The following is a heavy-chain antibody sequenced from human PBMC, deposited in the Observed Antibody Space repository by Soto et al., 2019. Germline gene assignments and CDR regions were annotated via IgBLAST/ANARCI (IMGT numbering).Heavy chain of an antibody. V-gene: IGHV3-23*01. Sequence: EVQLLESGGGLVQPGGSLRLSCAASGFTFSSYAMSWVRQAPGKGLEWVSAISGSGGSTYYADSVKGRFTISRDNSKNTLYLQMNSLRAEDTAVYYCAKDPSMGSPEMRYSSSWYDYYGMDVWGQGTTVTVSS. CDR3: AKDPSMGSPEMRYSSSWYDYYGMDV. CDR2: ISGSGGST. J-gene: IGHJ6*02. CDR1: GFTFSSYA. D-gene: IGHD6-13*01.